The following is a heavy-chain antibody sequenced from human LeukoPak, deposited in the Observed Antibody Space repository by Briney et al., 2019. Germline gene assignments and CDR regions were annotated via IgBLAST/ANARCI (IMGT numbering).Heavy chain of an antibody. V-gene: IGHV4-59*06. CDR1: GGSISSYY. Sequence: SETLSLTCTVSGGSISSYYWSWIRQPPGKGLEWIGYIYYSGSTYYNPSLKSRVTISVDTSKNQFSPKLSSVTAADTAVHYCARGWAAAGPFDYWGQGTLVTVSS. CDR3: ARGWAAAGPFDY. D-gene: IGHD6-13*01. CDR2: IYYSGST. J-gene: IGHJ4*02.